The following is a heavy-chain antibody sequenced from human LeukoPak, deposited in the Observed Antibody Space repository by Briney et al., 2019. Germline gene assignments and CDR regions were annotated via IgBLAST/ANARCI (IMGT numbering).Heavy chain of an antibody. D-gene: IGHD3-10*01. CDR3: AGGFGESYFDY. Sequence: SVKVSYKASGGTFSSYAISWVRQAPGQGLEWMGGIIPIFGTANYAQKFQGRVTITTDESKSTAYMELSSLRSEDTAVYYCAGGFGESYFDYWGQGTLVTVSS. V-gene: IGHV1-69*05. CDR1: GGTFSSYA. CDR2: IIPIFGTA. J-gene: IGHJ4*02.